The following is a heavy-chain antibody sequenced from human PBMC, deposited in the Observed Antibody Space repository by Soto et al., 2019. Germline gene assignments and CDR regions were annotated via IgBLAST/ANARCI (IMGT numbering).Heavy chain of an antibody. D-gene: IGHD3-3*01. V-gene: IGHV3-74*01. Sequence: GGSLRLSCAASGFTFSSYWMHWVRQAPGKGLVWVSRINSDGSSTSYADSVKGRFTISRDNAKNTLYLQMNSLRAEDTAVYYCASYYDFWSGHLAFDYWGQGTLVTVSS. CDR3: ASYYDFWSGHLAFDY. CDR2: INSDGSST. J-gene: IGHJ4*02. CDR1: GFTFSSYW.